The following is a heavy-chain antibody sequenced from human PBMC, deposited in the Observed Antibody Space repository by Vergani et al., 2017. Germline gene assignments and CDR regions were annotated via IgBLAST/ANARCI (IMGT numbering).Heavy chain of an antibody. D-gene: IGHD2-21*02. CDR1: GGSISSSSYY. J-gene: IGHJ4*02. CDR2: IYYSGST. V-gene: IGHV4-39*01. CDR3: ARLAYCGGDCYPFDY. Sequence: QLQLQESGPGLVKPSETLSLTCTVSGGSISSSSYYWGWIRQPPGKGLEWIGSIYYSGSTYYNPSLKSRVTISVDTSKNQFSLKLSSVTAADTAVYYCARLAYCGGDCYPFDYWGQGTLVTVSS.